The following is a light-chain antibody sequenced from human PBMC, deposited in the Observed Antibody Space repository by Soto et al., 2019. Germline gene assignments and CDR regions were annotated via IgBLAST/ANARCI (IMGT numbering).Light chain of an antibody. J-gene: IGLJ2*01. Sequence: QSVLTQPPSASGTPGQRVTISCSGSSSNIGSNLVNWYQQLPGMAPKLLVYSTNQRPSGVPDRISGSKSGTSASLAISGLQSDDEADYYCAAWDDSLNGPVFGGGTKLTVL. V-gene: IGLV1-44*01. CDR1: SSNIGSNL. CDR2: STN. CDR3: AAWDDSLNGPV.